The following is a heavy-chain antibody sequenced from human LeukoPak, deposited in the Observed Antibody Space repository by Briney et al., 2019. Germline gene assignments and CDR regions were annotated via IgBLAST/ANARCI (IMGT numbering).Heavy chain of an antibody. V-gene: IGHV3-66*01. CDR1: GFIVNNNF. D-gene: IGHD2-2*01. CDR2: IYTGGYT. Sequence: GGSLRLSCAASGFIVNNNFMSWVRQAPGKGLEWVSVIYTGGYTYYADSVQGRFTISRDNSKNTLHLQMNSLTAEDTAVYFCAREANRVPGTMYFDYWGQGTLVTVSS. J-gene: IGHJ4*02. CDR3: AREANRVPGTMYFDY.